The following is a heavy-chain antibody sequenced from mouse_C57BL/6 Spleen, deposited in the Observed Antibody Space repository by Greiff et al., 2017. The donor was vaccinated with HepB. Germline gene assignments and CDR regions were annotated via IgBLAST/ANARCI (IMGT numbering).Heavy chain of an antibody. J-gene: IGHJ1*03. CDR1: GYTFTSYW. CDR2: IYPSDSET. CDR3: ARRAYYGSSYGYFDV. Sequence: VQLQQPGAELVRPGSSVKLSCKASGYTFTSYWMDWVKQRPGQGLEWIGNIYPSDSETHYNQKFKDKATLTVDKSSSTAYMQLSSLTSEDSAVYYCARRAYYGSSYGYFDVWGTGTTVTVSS. D-gene: IGHD1-1*01. V-gene: IGHV1-61*01.